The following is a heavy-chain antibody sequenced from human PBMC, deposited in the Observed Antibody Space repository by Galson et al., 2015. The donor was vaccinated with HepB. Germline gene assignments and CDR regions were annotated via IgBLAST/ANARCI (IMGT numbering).Heavy chain of an antibody. CDR1: GFTFSSYG. D-gene: IGHD2-8*01. J-gene: IGHJ4*02. Sequence: SLRLSCAASGFTFSSYGMHWVRQAPGKGLEWVSSLSRGNLAYYADSVKGRFTISRDNAKNSLYLQMNSLRAEDTAVYYCATRDCTNGVCPFGNWGQGTRVTVSS. CDR3: ATRDCTNGVCPFGN. V-gene: IGHV3-21*01. CDR2: LSRGNLA.